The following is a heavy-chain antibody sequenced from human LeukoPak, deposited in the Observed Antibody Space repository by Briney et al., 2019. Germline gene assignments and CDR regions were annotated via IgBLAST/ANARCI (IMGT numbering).Heavy chain of an antibody. V-gene: IGHV3-30-3*01. D-gene: IGHD5-24*01. CDR1: GFTFSSYA. J-gene: IGHJ4*02. CDR3: ARGDGYLYYFDY. Sequence: PGRSLRLSCAASGFTFSSYAMHWVRQAPGKGLEWVAVISYDGSNKYYADSVKGRFTISRDNAKNSLYLQMNSLRAEDTAVYYCARGDGYLYYFDYWGQGTLVTVSS. CDR2: ISYDGSNK.